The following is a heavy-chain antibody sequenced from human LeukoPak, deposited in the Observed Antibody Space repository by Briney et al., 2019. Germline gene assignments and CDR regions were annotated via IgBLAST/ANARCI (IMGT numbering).Heavy chain of an antibody. CDR2: INPYNGYR. V-gene: IGHV1-18*01. CDR1: GYTFNTYT. J-gene: IGHJ4*02. Sequence: GASVKVSCKASGYTFNTYTITWVRQAPGQGLEWMGCINPYNGYRNYAQKLQGRVTMTTDTSTSTAYMELRSLSSDDTAVYYCARSGMVLPYLDWSLDDWGQGPRVTVSS. D-gene: IGHD3-9*01. CDR3: ARSGMVLPYLDWSLDD.